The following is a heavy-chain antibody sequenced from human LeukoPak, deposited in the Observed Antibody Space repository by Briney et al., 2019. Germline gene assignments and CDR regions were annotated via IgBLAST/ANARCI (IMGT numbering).Heavy chain of an antibody. CDR1: GYTFISYD. CDR2: MNPNSGNT. J-gene: IGHJ5*02. Sequence: ASVKVSCKASGYTFISYDINWVRQATGQGLEWMGWMNPNSGNTGYAQKFQGRVTMTRNTTISTAYMELSSLRSEDTAVYYCARDSSGWYHWFAPWGQGTLVTVSS. V-gene: IGHV1-8*01. D-gene: IGHD6-19*01. CDR3: ARDSSGWYHWFAP.